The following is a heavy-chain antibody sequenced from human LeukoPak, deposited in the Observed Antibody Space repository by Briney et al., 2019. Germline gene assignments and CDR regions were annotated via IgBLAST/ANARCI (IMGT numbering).Heavy chain of an antibody. V-gene: IGHV3-30*01. CDR1: GFTFSSYS. J-gene: IGHJ4*02. D-gene: IGHD6-6*01. CDR2: ISYDGSNK. Sequence: GRSLRLSCAASGFTFSSYSMHWVRQAPGKGLQWVAIISYDGSNKYYADSVKGRFTISRDTSKNTLYLQMNSLRVEDTAVYYCARSPGRSSSLDYWGQGTLVTVSS. CDR3: ARSPGRSSSLDY.